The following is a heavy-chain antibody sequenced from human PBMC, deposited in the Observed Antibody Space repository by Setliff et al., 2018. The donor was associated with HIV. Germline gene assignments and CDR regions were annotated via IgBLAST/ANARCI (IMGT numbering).Heavy chain of an antibody. J-gene: IGHJ6*03. CDR3: ARELSHIVGAPRYMDV. Sequence: KTSETLSLTCAVSGYSISSGYYWGWIRQPPGKGLEWIASMSHNGKTYYNPSPKSRVTISVDTSKNQISLKMNSVTAADTAVYHCARELSHIVGAPRYMDVWGKGTTVTVSS. D-gene: IGHD1-26*01. V-gene: IGHV4-38-2*02. CDR1: GYSISSGYY. CDR2: MSHNGKT.